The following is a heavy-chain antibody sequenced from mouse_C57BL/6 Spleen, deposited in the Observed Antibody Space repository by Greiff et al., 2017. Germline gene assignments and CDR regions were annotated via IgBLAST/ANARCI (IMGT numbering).Heavy chain of an antibody. J-gene: IGHJ2*01. V-gene: IGHV1-64*01. CDR3: ARGFHDYGSSDDYFDY. Sequence: QVQLQQPGAELVKPGASVKLSCKASGYTFTSYWMHWVKQRPGQGLEWIGMIHPNSGSTNYNEKFKSKATLTVDKSSSTAYMQLSSLTSEDSAVYYCARGFHDYGSSDDYFDYWGQGTTLTVSS. CDR2: IHPNSGST. D-gene: IGHD1-1*01. CDR1: GYTFTSYW.